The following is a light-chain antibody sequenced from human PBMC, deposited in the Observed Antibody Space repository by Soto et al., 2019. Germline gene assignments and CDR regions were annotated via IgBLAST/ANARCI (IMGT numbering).Light chain of an antibody. CDR1: SSDVGGYNY. CDR2: EVN. J-gene: IGLJ1*01. Sequence: QSVLTQPPSASGSPGQSVAISCTGTSSDVGGYNYVSWYQQHQGKAPKLMIYEVNKRPSGVPDRFSGSKSGNTASMTVSGLQAEDEDDYYCSSYAGSSNVFGTGTKVTVL. CDR3: SSYAGSSNV. V-gene: IGLV2-8*01.